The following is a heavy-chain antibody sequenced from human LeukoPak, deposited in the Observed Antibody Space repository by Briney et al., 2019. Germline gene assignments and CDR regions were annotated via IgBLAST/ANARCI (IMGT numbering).Heavy chain of an antibody. J-gene: IGHJ4*02. D-gene: IGHD6-13*01. Sequence: SETLSLTCTVSGGSISSDYWSWIRQPPGKGLEWIGEINHSGSTNYNPSLKSRVTISVDTSKNQFSLKLSSVTAADTAVYYCASPDSSSWRGFDYWGQGTLVTVSS. CDR3: ASPDSSSWRGFDY. V-gene: IGHV4-34*01. CDR1: GGSISSDY. CDR2: INHSGST.